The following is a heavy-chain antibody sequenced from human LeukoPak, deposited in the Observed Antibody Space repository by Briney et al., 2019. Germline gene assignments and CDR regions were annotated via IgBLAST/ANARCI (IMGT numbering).Heavy chain of an antibody. CDR3: ARGRLLLWFGGRNWFDP. D-gene: IGHD3-10*01. V-gene: IGHV4-59*12. CDR2: IFYSGST. Sequence: SETLSLTCTVSGGSISSYYWSWIRQPPGKGLEWIGYIFYSGSTNCNPSLKSRVTISVDTSKNQFSLKLSSVTAADTAVYYCARGRLLLWFGGRNWFDPWGQGTLVTVSS. J-gene: IGHJ5*02. CDR1: GGSISSYY.